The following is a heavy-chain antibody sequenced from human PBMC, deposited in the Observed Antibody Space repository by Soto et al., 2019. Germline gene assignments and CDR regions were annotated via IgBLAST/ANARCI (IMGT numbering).Heavy chain of an antibody. CDR1: GDSVTSHSYY. Sequence: HVQLQESGPGLVRPSETLSLTCTVSGDSVTSHSYYWTWIRQPPGRGLEWLGYIHSSGSTNYSPSLKSRVTMSLDTSNNEFSLKLTSVIAADTAVYYCARDIRGYSRAFDCWGQGTLVTVSS. CDR3: ARDIRGYSRAFDC. D-gene: IGHD5-18*01. J-gene: IGHJ4*02. V-gene: IGHV4-61*01. CDR2: IHSSGST.